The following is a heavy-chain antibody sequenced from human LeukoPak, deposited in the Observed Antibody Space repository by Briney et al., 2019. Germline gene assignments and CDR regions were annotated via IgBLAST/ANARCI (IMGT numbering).Heavy chain of an antibody. Sequence: ASVKVSCKASGYTFTGYYMHWVRQAPGQGLEWMGWINPNSGGTNYAQKFQGRVTMTRDTSISTVYMELSRLRSDDTAVYYCARSYYYGSGSIYYYYMDVWGKGTTVTVSS. D-gene: IGHD3-10*01. V-gene: IGHV1-2*02. CDR3: ARSYYYGSGSIYYYYMDV. CDR2: INPNSGGT. CDR1: GYTFTGYY. J-gene: IGHJ6*03.